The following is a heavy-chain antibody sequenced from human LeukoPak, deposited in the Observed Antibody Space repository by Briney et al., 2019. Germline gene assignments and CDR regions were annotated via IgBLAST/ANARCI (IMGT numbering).Heavy chain of an antibody. CDR3: ARGMGMIVVEYGMDV. V-gene: IGHV4-30-4*01. Sequence: PSGTLSLTCTVSGGSISSGDYYWSWIRQPPGKGLEWIGYIYYSGSTYYNPSLKSRVTISVDTSKNQFSLKLSSVTAADTAVYYCARGMGMIVVEYGMDVWGQGTTVTVSS. CDR2: IYYSGST. D-gene: IGHD3-22*01. CDR1: GGSISSGDYY. J-gene: IGHJ6*02.